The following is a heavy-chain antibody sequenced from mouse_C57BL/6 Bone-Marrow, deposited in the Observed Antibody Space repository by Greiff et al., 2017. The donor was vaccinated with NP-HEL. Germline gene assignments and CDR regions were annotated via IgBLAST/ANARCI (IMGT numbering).Heavy chain of an antibody. J-gene: IGHJ2*01. D-gene: IGHD4-1*01. CDR3: ARSSGTALDD. CDR2: IYPRSGNT. V-gene: IGHV1-81*01. CDR1: GYTFTSYG. Sequence: VQLQQSGAELARPGASVKLSCKASGYTFTSYGISWVKQRPGQGLEWIGEIYPRSGNTYYNEKFKGKATLTADKSSSTAYMELRSLTSEGSAVYFCARSSGTALDDWGQGTTLTVSS.